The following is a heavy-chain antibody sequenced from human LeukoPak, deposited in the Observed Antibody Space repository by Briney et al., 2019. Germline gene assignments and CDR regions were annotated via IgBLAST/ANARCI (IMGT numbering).Heavy chain of an antibody. J-gene: IGHJ4*02. D-gene: IGHD2-15*01. V-gene: IGHV1-2*06. Sequence: ASVKVSCKASGYTFTGYYMHWARQAPGQGLEWMGRINPSSGGTNCAQKFQGRVTMTRDTSISTAYMELSRLRSDDTAVYYCARGDVVVVASTQFYYWGQGTLVTVSS. CDR3: ARGDVVVVASTQFYY. CDR1: GYTFTGYY. CDR2: INPSSGGT.